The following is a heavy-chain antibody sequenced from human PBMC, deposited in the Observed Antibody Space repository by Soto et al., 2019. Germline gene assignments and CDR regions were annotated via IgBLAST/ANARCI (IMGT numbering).Heavy chain of an antibody. CDR1: GGSLSGYY. J-gene: IGHJ4*02. Sequence: PSETLSLTCSVSGGSLSGYYWSWVRQPPGEGLEYIAYMYHTGNAKYNPSLQSRVTLSVDTSKNQFSLSLASVTAADTAVYYCARDLGYYAGDGYFDYWGQGTVVTVSS. CDR3: ARDLGYYAGDGYFDY. V-gene: IGHV4-59*01. D-gene: IGHD3-10*01. CDR2: MYHTGNA.